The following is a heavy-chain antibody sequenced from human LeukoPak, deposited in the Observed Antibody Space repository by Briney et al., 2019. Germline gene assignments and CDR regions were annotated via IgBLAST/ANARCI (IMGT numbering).Heavy chain of an antibody. V-gene: IGHV3-21*01. CDR3: ARDWVVGATFDAFDI. CDR1: GFTFSSYW. J-gene: IGHJ3*02. D-gene: IGHD1-26*01. CDR2: ISSSSSYI. Sequence: GGSLRLSCAASGFTFSSYWMNWVRQAPGKGLEWVSSISSSSSYIYYADSVKGRFTISRDNAKNSLYLQMNSLRAEDTAVYCCARDWVVGATFDAFDIWGQGTMVTVSS.